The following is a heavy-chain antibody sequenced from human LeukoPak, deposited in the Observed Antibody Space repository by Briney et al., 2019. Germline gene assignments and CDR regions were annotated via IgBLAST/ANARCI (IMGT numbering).Heavy chain of an antibody. CDR1: GFTFSSYA. V-gene: IGHV3-23*01. CDR2: ISGSGGST. J-gene: IGHJ4*02. D-gene: IGHD6-19*01. CDR3: ARDRRRIAVAGTLDY. Sequence: GGSLRLSCAASGFTFSSYAMSWVRQAPGKGLEWVSAISGSGGSTYYADSVKGRFTISRDNSKNTLYLQMNSLRAEDMAVYYCARDRRRIAVAGTLDYWGQGTLVTVSS.